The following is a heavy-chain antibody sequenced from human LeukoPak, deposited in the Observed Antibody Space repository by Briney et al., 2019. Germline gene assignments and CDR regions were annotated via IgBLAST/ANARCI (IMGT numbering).Heavy chain of an antibody. CDR1: GFTFSSYA. Sequence: GGSLRLSCAASGFTFSSYAMSWVRQAPGKGLEWVSAISGSGGSTYYADSVKGRFTISRDNSKNSLYLQMNSLRTEDTALYYCAKGQYCDILTGYFDYWGQGTLVTVSS. CDR3: AKGQYCDILTGYFDY. CDR2: ISGSGGST. J-gene: IGHJ4*02. V-gene: IGHV3-23*01. D-gene: IGHD3-9*01.